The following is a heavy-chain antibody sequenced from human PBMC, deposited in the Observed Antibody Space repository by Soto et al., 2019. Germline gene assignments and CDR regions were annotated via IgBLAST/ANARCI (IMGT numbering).Heavy chain of an antibody. CDR1: GFIFSTSW. J-gene: IGHJ5*02. Sequence: EVQLVESGGGLVQPGGSLRLSCAASGFIFSTSWMSWVRQAPGKGLEWVGNIKYDGTEKYYADSVRGRFTISRDNAKNSLYLQMNSLGAEDTAIYFCAREASWGPGTLGTVSS. V-gene: IGHV3-7*01. CDR2: IKYDGTEK. CDR3: AREAS.